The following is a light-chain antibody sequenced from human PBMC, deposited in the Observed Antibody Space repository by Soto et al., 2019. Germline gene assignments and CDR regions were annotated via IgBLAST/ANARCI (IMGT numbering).Light chain of an antibody. CDR1: SSNIGSNS. J-gene: IGLJ2*01. CDR3: AAWDDSLNGVL. V-gene: IGLV1-44*01. Sequence: QSVLTQPPSASGTPGQRVTISCSGSSSNIGSNSVSWYQQLPGTAPKLLIYSSNLRPSGVPDRFSGSKSGTSASLAISGLQSEDEDDYSCAAWDDSLNGVLFGGGTKLNVL. CDR2: SSN.